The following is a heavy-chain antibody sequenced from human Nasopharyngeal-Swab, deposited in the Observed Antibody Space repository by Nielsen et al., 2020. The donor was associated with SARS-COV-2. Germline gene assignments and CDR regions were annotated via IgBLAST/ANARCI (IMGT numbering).Heavy chain of an antibody. D-gene: IGHD3-3*01. J-gene: IGHJ6*02. CDR2: ISSSSSSTI. Sequence: WIRQPPGKGLEWVSYISSSSSSTIYYADSVKGRFTISRDNAKNSLYLQMNSLRAEDTAVYYCARDGLDYDFWSAYFMDVWGQGTTVTVSS. CDR3: ARDGLDYDFWSAYFMDV. V-gene: IGHV3-48*04.